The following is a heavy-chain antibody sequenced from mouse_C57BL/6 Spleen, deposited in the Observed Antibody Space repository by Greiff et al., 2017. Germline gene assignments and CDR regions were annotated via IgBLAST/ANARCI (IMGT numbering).Heavy chain of an antibody. CDR1: GFNINDYY. J-gene: IGHJ1*03. CDR2: IDPDDGET. D-gene: IGHD3-2*02. CDR3: ARRSGDEDWYFAV. V-gene: IGHV14-2*01. Sequence: VQLQQSGAELVKPGASVKLSCTASGFNINDYYMHWVKQRTEQGLEWIGRIDPDDGETKYAPKFQGKATITADTSSNTAYLQLSSLTSEDTAVSYYARRSGDEDWYFAVWGTGTTVTVSS.